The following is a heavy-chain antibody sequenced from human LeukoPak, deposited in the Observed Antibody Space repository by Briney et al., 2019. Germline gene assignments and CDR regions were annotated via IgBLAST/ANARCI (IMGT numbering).Heavy chain of an antibody. CDR1: GGSISSYY. Sequence: SETLSLTCAVSGGSISSYYWSWIRQPPGKGLEWIGCIYYSGSSNYNPSLEMRVTISVDTSKHQFSLQLSSVTAADTAVYYCARALVFNYYDFWSGYYHWFDPWGQGTLVTVYS. D-gene: IGHD3-3*01. CDR2: IYYSGSS. CDR3: ARALVFNYYDFWSGYYHWFDP. J-gene: IGHJ5*02. V-gene: IGHV4-59*12.